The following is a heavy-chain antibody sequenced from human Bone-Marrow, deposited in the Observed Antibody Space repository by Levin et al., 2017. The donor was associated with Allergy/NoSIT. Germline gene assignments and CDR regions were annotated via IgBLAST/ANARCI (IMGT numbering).Heavy chain of an antibody. CDR3: ARVNCSSTSCYVFDY. CDR2: IYYSGST. D-gene: IGHD2-2*01. J-gene: IGHJ4*02. Sequence: SQTLSLTCPVSGGSISSYYWSWIRQPPGKGLEWIGYIYYSGSTNYNPSLKSRVTISVDTSKNQFSLKLSSVTAADTAVYYCARVNCSSTSCYVFDYWGQGTLVTVSS. V-gene: IGHV4-59*01. CDR1: GGSISSYY.